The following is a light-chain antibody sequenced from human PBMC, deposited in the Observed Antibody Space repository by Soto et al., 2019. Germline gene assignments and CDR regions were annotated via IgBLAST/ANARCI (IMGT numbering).Light chain of an antibody. Sequence: EIVLTQSPATLSLSPGERATLSCRASQSVDSYLAWYQVKPGQAPRLLIYDASNRATGIPDRFSGSGSGTDITLTISSLDPEDFAVYYYHPRYYLITFGRGTGLEIK. CDR1: QSVDSY. V-gene: IGKV3-11*01. J-gene: IGKJ5*01. CDR3: HPRYYLIT. CDR2: DAS.